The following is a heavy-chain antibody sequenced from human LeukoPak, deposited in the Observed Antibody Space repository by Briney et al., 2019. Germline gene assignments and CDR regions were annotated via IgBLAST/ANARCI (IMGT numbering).Heavy chain of an antibody. CDR1: GGSISYYY. V-gene: IGHV4-59*01. Sequence: SEALSLTCTVSGGSISYYYWNWIRQPPEKGLEWIGYIYSSGSTNYNPSLKSRVTISLDTSKNQFSLKLSSVTAADTAVYYCARMGDYYDSSGYRHDAFDIWGQGTMVTVSS. J-gene: IGHJ3*02. CDR3: ARMGDYYDSSGYRHDAFDI. D-gene: IGHD3-22*01. CDR2: IYSSGST.